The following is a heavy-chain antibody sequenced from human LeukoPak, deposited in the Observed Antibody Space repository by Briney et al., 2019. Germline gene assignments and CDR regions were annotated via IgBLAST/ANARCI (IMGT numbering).Heavy chain of an antibody. CDR3: ARAHSSGWLYFDY. J-gene: IGHJ4*02. D-gene: IGHD6-19*01. V-gene: IGHV1-18*01. CDR1: GYTFTSYG. Sequence: ASVKVSCKASGYTFTSYGISWVRQAPGQGLEWMGWISAYNGNTNYAQKFQGRVTITTDESTSTAYMELSSLRSEDTAVYYCARAHSSGWLYFDYWGQGTLVTVSS. CDR2: ISAYNGNT.